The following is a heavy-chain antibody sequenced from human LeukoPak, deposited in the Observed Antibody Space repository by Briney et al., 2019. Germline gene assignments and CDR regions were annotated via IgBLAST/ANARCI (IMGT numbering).Heavy chain of an antibody. CDR2: ITGRGGNT. V-gene: IGHV3-23*01. Sequence: GGSLRLSCAASGFTFSSFPMSWVRQAPGKGLQWVSGITGRGGNTYYADSVEGRFTISRDNSKNTLSLQMDSLRAEDTAVYYCARDRPAFDSWGQGTLVTVSS. CDR1: GFTFSSFP. J-gene: IGHJ4*02. D-gene: IGHD2-2*01. CDR3: ARDRPAFDS.